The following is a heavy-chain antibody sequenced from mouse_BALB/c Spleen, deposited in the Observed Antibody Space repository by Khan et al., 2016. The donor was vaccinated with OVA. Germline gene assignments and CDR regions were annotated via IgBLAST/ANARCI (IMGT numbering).Heavy chain of an antibody. D-gene: IGHD2-3*01. Sequence: QVQLQQPGTELVRPGASVKLSCKASGYTFTNYWINWVKQRPGQGLEWIGNIYPSDSYTNYNQNFKDKATLTVDKSSSTAYMQLSSPTSEASAVYYCIREGVDGSSFAYWDQGTLVTVAA. CDR1: GYTFTNYW. CDR3: IREGVDGSSFAY. J-gene: IGHJ3*01. CDR2: IYPSDSYT. V-gene: IGHV1-69*02.